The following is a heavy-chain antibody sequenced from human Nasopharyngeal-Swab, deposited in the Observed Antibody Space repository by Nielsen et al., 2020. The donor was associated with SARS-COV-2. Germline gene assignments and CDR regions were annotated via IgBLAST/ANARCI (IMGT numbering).Heavy chain of an antibody. CDR2: FDPEAGET. D-gene: IGHD4-23*01. V-gene: IGHV1-24*01. CDR1: GHSLSYFS. Sequence: ASVKVSCKVSGHSLSYFSVHWVRQAPGKWLEWMGNFDPEAGETIYAQNFQGRVTMTEDTSTDTAYMELSRLRSDDTAVYYCATDQVATTVFNSGFNYWGQGTPVIVSS. CDR3: ATDQVATTVFNSGFNY. J-gene: IGHJ4*02.